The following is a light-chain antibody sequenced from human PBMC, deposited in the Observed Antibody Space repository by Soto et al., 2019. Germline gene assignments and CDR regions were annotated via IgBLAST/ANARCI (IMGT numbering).Light chain of an antibody. V-gene: IGLV2-14*03. CDR3: TSYTSTSVV. Sequence: QSALTQPASVSGFLGQSITISCTGSSSEFGGNNYVSWYQHHPGKAPKLMIYDVDNRPSGIANRFSASKSGNTASLTISRLQAEDEAVYYCTSYTSTSVVFGGGTKVTVL. J-gene: IGLJ2*01. CDR2: DVD. CDR1: SSEFGGNNY.